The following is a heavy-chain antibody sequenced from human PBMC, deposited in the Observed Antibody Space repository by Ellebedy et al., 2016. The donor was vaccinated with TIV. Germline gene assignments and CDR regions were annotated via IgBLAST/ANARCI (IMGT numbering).Heavy chain of an antibody. CDR3: ARRDWGSTGDAFDV. CDR2: IYHSGST. D-gene: IGHD7-27*01. Sequence: MPSETLSLTCAVSGGSINSSYWWSWVRQPPGKGLEWIGEIYHSGSTNYNPSLKSRVTISVDKSKNHFSLKLNSVTAADTAVYFCARRDWGSTGDAFDVWGQGTMVTVSS. J-gene: IGHJ3*01. V-gene: IGHV4-4*02. CDR1: GGSINSSYW.